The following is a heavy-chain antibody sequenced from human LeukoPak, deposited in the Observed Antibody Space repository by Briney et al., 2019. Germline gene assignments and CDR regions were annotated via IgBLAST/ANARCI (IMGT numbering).Heavy chain of an antibody. Sequence: ASVKVSCKASGYTFNNHDINWVRQAPGRGLEWMGWINTYSANTNYAQEFQDRVIMTTDTSTSTAYMELRSLRSDDTAVYYCARDGFYGSGSYDYWGQGTLVTVSS. CDR2: INTYSANT. V-gene: IGHV1-18*01. J-gene: IGHJ4*02. D-gene: IGHD3-10*01. CDR1: GYTFNNHD. CDR3: ARDGFYGSGSYDY.